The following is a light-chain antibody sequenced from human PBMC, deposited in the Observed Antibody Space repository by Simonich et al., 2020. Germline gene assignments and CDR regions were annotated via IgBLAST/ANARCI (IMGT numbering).Light chain of an antibody. J-gene: IGKJ1*01. V-gene: IGKV4-1*01. CDR1: QSVLYSSNNKHY. CDR3: QQYYSTPLT. CDR2: WAS. Sequence: DIVMTQSPDSLAVSLGERATINCKSNQSVLYSSNNKHYLAWYQQKPGQPPKLLIYWASTRESGVPDRFSGSGSGTDFTLTISSLQAEDVAVYYCQQYYSTPLTFGQGTKVEIK.